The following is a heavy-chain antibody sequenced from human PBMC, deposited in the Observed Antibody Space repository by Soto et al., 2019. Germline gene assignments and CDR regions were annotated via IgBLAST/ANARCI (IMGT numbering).Heavy chain of an antibody. CDR2: IYYSGTT. Sequence: PSETLSLTCTFSVVSISSGGYFCSWIRQHPEKGLDWIGCIYYSGTTYYNPSLKSRMTMSIDTSKNQFSLELRSVTAADTAMYYCAQQIAATGKGRPFDIWGQGTMVSVS. CDR1: VVSISSGGYF. D-gene: IGHD6-13*01. V-gene: IGHV4-31*03. CDR3: AQQIAATGKGRPFDI. J-gene: IGHJ3*02.